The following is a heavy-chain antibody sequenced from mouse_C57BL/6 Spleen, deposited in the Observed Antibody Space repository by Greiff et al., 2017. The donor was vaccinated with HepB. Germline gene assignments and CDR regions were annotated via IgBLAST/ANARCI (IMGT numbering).Heavy chain of an antibody. J-gene: IGHJ1*03. CDR1: GFTFSSYA. V-gene: IGHV5-4*03. D-gene: IGHD2-4*01. Sequence: EVMLVESGGGLVKPGGSLKLSCAASGFTFSSYAMSWVRQTPEKRLEWVATISDGGSYTYYPDNVKGRFTISRDNAKNNLYLQMSHLKSEDTAMYYCARSYDYDYWYFDVWGTGTTVTVSS. CDR2: ISDGGSYT. CDR3: ARSYDYDYWYFDV.